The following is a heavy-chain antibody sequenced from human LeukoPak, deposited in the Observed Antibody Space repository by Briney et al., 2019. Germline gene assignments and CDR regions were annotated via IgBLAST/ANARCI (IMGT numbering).Heavy chain of an antibody. J-gene: IGHJ4*02. V-gene: IGHV1-46*01. D-gene: IGHD3-10*01. CDR3: AREGREGLGLGAMVRGVIIRTLDY. CDR1: GYTFTSYY. Sequence: ASVKVSCKASGYTFTSYYMHWVRQAPGQGLEWMGIINPSGGSTSYAQKFQGRVTMTRDMSTSTVYMELSSLRSEDTAVYYCAREGREGLGLGAMVRGVIIRTLDYWGQGTLVTVSS. CDR2: INPSGGST.